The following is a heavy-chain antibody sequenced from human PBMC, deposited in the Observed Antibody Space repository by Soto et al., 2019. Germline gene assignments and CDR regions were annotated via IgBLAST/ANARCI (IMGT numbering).Heavy chain of an antibody. V-gene: IGHV4-59*01. Sequence: SETLSLTCTVSGGSISSYYWSWIRQPPGKGLEWIGYIYYSGSTNYNPSLKSRVTISVDTSKNQFSLKLSSVTAADTAVYYCARTLSMGIQLWSGPNWFDPWGQGTLVTVSS. CDR3: ARTLSMGIQLWSGPNWFDP. D-gene: IGHD5-18*01. CDR1: GGSISSYY. CDR2: IYYSGST. J-gene: IGHJ5*02.